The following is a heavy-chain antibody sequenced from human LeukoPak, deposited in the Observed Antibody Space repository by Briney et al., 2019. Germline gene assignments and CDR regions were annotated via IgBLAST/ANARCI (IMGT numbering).Heavy chain of an antibody. D-gene: IGHD3-10*01. Sequence: GGSLRLSCAASGFTFSSYAMSWVRQAPGKGLEWDSAISGSGGSTYYADSVKGRFTISRDNSKNTLYLQMNSLRAEDTAVYYCAKDQRVPLVRGVIDYWGQGTLVTVSS. V-gene: IGHV3-23*01. CDR2: ISGSGGST. CDR1: GFTFSSYA. CDR3: AKDQRVPLVRGVIDY. J-gene: IGHJ4*02.